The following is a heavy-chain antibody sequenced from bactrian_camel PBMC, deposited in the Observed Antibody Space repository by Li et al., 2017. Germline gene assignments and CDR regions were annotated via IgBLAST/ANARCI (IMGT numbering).Heavy chain of an antibody. CDR1: GFIFSSYW. CDR2: INRYGST. J-gene: IGHJ4*01. CDR3: AAAPGTCLWAGYYDSKYKY. Sequence: HVQLVESGGGLVQPGGSLRLSCAASGFIFSSYWMYWVRQAPGKEREGVAAINRYGSTSYANSVKGRFTVSKDNAKNTLYLQMDSLKPEDTAVYYCAAAPGTCLWAGYYDSKYKYWGQGTQVTVS. V-gene: IGHV3S26*01. D-gene: IGHD7*01.